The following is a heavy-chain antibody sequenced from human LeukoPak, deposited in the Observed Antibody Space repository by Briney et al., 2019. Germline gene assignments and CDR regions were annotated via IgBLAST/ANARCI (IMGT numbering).Heavy chain of an antibody. CDR1: GGSISSYY. J-gene: IGHJ4*02. V-gene: IGHV4-4*09. D-gene: IGHD3-3*01. CDR2: IYSSGST. CDR3: ARSWDFWSGYYEWYYFDY. Sequence: SETLSLTCTVSGGSISSYYWSWIRQPPGKGLEWIGYIYSSGSTNYNPSLRSRVTISVDTSKNQFSLKLSSVTAADTAVYYCARSWDFWSGYYEWYYFDYWGQGTLVTVSS.